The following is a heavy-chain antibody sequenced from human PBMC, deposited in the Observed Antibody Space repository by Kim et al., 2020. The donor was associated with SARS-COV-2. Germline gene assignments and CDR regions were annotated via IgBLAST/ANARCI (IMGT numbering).Heavy chain of an antibody. CDR1: GGSISSTNYY. D-gene: IGHD6-19*01. J-gene: IGHJ4*02. Sequence: SETLSLTCTVSGGSISSTNYYWGWIRQPPGKGLEWIGSIYYSGSSYYNPSLKSRVTISVDTSKNQLSLNLISVTAADTAVYYCARRGKWGGWYYSFDSWGQGTLVTVSS. CDR3: ARRGKWGGWYYSFDS. V-gene: IGHV4-39*01. CDR2: IYYSGSS.